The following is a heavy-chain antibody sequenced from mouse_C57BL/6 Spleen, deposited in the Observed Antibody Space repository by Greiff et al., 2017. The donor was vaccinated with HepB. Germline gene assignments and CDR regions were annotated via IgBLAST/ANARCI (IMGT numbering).Heavy chain of an antibody. CDR2: INYDGSST. Sequence: EVKVVESEGGLVQPGSSMKLSCTASGFTFSDYYMAWVRQVPEKGLEWVANINYDGSSTYYLDSLKSRFIISRDNAKNILYLQMSSLKSEDTATYYCARVGYDGYPWAMDYWGQGTSVTVSS. CDR3: ARVGYDGYPWAMDY. CDR1: GFTFSDYY. V-gene: IGHV5-16*01. D-gene: IGHD2-3*01. J-gene: IGHJ4*01.